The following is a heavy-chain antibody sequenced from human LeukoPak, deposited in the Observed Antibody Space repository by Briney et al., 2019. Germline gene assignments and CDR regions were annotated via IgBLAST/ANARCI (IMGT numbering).Heavy chain of an antibody. CDR1: GFIFSTYG. V-gene: IGHV3-30*02. D-gene: IGHD3-16*01. J-gene: IGHJ4*02. Sequence: AGGSLRLSCAASGFIFSTYGMCWVRQAPGKGLEWVAFIRHDGSIKNYADSVKGRSTISRDNSKNTLYLQMNSLRAEDTAVYYCAKDSLADIDYWGQGTLVTVSS. CDR3: AKDSLADIDY. CDR2: IRHDGSIK.